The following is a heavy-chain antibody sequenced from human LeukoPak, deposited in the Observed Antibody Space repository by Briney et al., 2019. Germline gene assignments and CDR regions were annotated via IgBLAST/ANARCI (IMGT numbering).Heavy chain of an antibody. CDR2: IYYSGST. CDR3: ARHVMAAAGPIRS. D-gene: IGHD6-13*01. V-gene: IGHV4-39*01. J-gene: IGHJ5*02. Sequence: SETLSLTCTVSGDSISSGSYYWGWIRQPPGKGLEWIGIIYYSGSTYYNPSLKSRVTISVDTSKNQFSLRLSSVTAADSAVYYCARHVMAAAGPIRSWGQGTLVTVSS. CDR1: GDSISSGSYY.